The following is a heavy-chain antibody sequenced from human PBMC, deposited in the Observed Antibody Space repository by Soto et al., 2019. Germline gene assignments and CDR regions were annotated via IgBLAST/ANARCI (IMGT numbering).Heavy chain of an antibody. V-gene: IGHV2-70*01. J-gene: IGHJ3*02. CDR2: IDWDDDK. CDR3: ARYCTNGVCYGAFDI. D-gene: IGHD2-8*01. Sequence: SGPTLVNPTQTLTLTCTFSGFSLSTSGMCVSWIRQPPGKALEWLALIDWDDDKYYSTSLKTRLTISKDTSKNQVVLTMTNMDPVDTATHYCARYCTNGVCYGAFDIWGQGTMVTVS. CDR1: GFSLSTSGMC.